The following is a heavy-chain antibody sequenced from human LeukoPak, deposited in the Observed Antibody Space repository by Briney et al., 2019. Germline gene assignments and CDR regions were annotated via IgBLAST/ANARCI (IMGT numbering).Heavy chain of an antibody. CDR1: GFTFSSYA. D-gene: IGHD3-9*01. CDR2: ISGSGGNI. V-gene: IGHV3-23*01. Sequence: GGSLRLSCAAFGFTFSSYAMSWVRQAPGKGLEWVSAISGSGGNIYHADSVKGRFTISRDNSKNTLYLQMNSLRAEDTAVYYCAKEGGNLLTGFYSWGQGTLVTVSS. CDR3: AKEGGNLLTGFYS. J-gene: IGHJ4*02.